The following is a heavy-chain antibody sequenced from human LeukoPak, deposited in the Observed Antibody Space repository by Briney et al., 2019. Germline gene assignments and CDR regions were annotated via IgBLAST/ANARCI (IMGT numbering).Heavy chain of an antibody. J-gene: IGHJ4*02. Sequence: ASVKVSCKASGYTFSSYGFSWVRQAPGQGLEWMGWINAYNGNTNYAQNLQGRVTMTTDTSTSTAYMELRSLRSDDTAVYYCARRQGTTLNFDYWDQGTLVTVSS. CDR1: GYTFSSYG. V-gene: IGHV1-18*01. D-gene: IGHD1-1*01. CDR2: INAYNGNT. CDR3: ARRQGTTLNFDY.